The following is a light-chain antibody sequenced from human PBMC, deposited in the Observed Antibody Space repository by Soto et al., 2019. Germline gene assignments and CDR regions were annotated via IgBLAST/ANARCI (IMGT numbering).Light chain of an antibody. CDR2: KAS. Sequence: DIQMTQSPSSLSASVGDRVTLTCRASQSISSWLAWYQQKPGKAPKLLIYKASSLESGVPSRFSGSGSGTEFTRTISSLQPDDFATYYCQQYNSYSFGQGTKVDIK. CDR1: QSISSW. J-gene: IGKJ1*01. V-gene: IGKV1-5*03. CDR3: QQYNSYS.